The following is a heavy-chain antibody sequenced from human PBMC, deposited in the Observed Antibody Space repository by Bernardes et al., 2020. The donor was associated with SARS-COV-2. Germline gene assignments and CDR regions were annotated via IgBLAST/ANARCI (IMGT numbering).Heavy chain of an antibody. CDR3: ARGGFFMDV. J-gene: IGHJ6*02. D-gene: IGHD1-26*01. Sequence: GGTLRLSCASSKFTFSTFSMTWFRQAPGKGLEWLADIRRDGSERYYVDSVKGRFTISRDNTKNSLFLQMNSLRAEDAAVYYCARGGFFMDVWGQGTTVTVSS. CDR1: KFTFSTFS. V-gene: IGHV3-7*03. CDR2: IRRDGSER.